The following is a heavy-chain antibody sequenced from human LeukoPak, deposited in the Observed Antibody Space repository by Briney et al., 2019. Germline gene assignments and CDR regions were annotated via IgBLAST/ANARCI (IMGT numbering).Heavy chain of an antibody. CDR3: ARGSYCSGGSCYYFDY. D-gene: IGHD2-15*01. V-gene: IGHV4-61*02. CDR1: GGSISSGSYY. Sequence: SQTLSLTCTVPGGSISSGSYYWSWIRQPPGKGLECIGRIYTSGSTNYNPSLKSRVTISVDTSKNQFSLKLSSVTAADTAVYYCARGSYCSGGSCYYFDYWGQGTLVTVSS. CDR2: IYTSGST. J-gene: IGHJ4*02.